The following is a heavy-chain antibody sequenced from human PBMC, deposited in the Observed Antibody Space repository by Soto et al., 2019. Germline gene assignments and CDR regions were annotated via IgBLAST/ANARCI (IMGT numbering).Heavy chain of an antibody. CDR1: GYTFTSYG. CDR3: ASARYDFWSCYYHRLLSFGY. Sequence: QVQLVQSGAEVKKPGASVKVSCKASGYTFTSYGISWVRQAPGQGLEWMGWISAYNGNTNYAQKLQGRVTMTTDTSTSTAYMELRSLRSDDTAVYYCASARYDFWSCYYHRLLSFGYWGQGALVTVSS. CDR2: ISAYNGNT. J-gene: IGHJ4*02. V-gene: IGHV1-18*01. D-gene: IGHD3-3*01.